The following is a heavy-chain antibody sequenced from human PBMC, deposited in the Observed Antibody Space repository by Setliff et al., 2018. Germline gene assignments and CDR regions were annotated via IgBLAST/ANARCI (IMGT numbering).Heavy chain of an antibody. CDR2: ISRRSGSDI. D-gene: IGHD3-10*01. CDR3: FGAGTCSY. Sequence: PGGSLRLSCTASGFSYSNCWVSWVRQAPGKGLEWVSYISRRSGSDIYYADSVKGRFTISRENAKNSLSLQMNNLRTEDTAVYYCFGAGTCSYWGQGTLVTVSS. CDR1: GFSYSNCW. V-gene: IGHV3-21*05. J-gene: IGHJ4*02.